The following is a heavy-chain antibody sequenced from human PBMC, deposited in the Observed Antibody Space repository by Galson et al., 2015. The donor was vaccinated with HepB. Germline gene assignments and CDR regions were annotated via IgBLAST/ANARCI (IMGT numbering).Heavy chain of an antibody. CDR1: GFTFSSYG. J-gene: IGHJ6*02. D-gene: IGHD1-26*01. V-gene: IGHV3-30*18. Sequence: SLRLSCAASGFTFSSYGIHWVRQAPGKGLEWVAVISYDGSNKYYADSVKGRFTISRDNSKNTMYLQMNSLRAEDTAVYYCAKDVVGTTTYYYYGMDVWGQGTTVTVSS. CDR2: ISYDGSNK. CDR3: AKDVVGTTTYYYYGMDV.